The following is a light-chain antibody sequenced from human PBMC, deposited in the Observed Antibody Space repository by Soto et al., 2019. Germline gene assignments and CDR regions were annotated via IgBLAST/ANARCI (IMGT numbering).Light chain of an antibody. Sequence: EIVLTQFPATLSLSPGERATLSCRASQSVRSYLAWYQQKPGQAPRLLIHGASTRAPGFPARFSGSGSGTDFTLTISSLQSEDFAVYYCQQYNNWPWTCGQGTKGDIK. V-gene: IGKV3-15*01. CDR1: QSVRSY. CDR2: GAS. CDR3: QQYNNWPWT. J-gene: IGKJ1*01.